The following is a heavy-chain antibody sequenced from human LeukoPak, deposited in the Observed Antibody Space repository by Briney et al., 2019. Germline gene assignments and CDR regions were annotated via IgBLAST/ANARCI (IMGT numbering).Heavy chain of an antibody. V-gene: IGHV3-23*01. Sequence: GGSLRLSCTASGFTFSDSAMTWVRQAPGKGLEWISTIRDNGVGTYYADSVKGRFTISRDNAKNSLYLQMNSLRAEDTAVYYCARDSGSGWPDAFDIWGQGTMVTVSS. CDR1: GFTFSDSA. CDR3: ARDSGSGWPDAFDI. D-gene: IGHD6-19*01. CDR2: IRDNGVGT. J-gene: IGHJ3*02.